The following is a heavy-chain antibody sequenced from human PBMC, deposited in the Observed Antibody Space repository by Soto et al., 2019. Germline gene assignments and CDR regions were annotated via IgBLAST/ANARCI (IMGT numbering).Heavy chain of an antibody. CDR3: ARGLNVYYFDY. D-gene: IGHD3-16*01. V-gene: IGHV1-3*01. J-gene: IGHJ4*02. Sequence: ASVKVSCKASGYTFTSYGMHWVRQAPGQRLEWMGWINAGNGNTKYSQKFQGSVTIPRDTSASTAYMELSSLRSEDTAVYYCARGLNVYYFDYWGQGTLVTVSS. CDR1: GYTFTSYG. CDR2: INAGNGNT.